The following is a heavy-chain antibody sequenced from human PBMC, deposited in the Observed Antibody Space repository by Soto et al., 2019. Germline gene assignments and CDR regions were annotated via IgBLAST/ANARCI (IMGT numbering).Heavy chain of an antibody. Sequence: QVQLVQSGAEVKKPGASVKVSCKASGYTFTGYYMHWVRQAPGQGLEWMGWINPNSGGTNHAQKFQGWVTMTRETSISTAYMALSGLRSDDTAVYYCARDYGSGTLNGMDVWGQGTKVTVYS. D-gene: IGHD3-10*01. CDR2: INPNSGGT. CDR3: ARDYGSGTLNGMDV. J-gene: IGHJ6*02. CDR1: GYTFTGYY. V-gene: IGHV1-2*04.